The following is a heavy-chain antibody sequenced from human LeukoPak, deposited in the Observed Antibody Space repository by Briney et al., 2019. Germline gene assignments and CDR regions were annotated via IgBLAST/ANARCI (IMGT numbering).Heavy chain of an antibody. CDR1: GFTFSNHW. D-gene: IGHD2-15*01. V-gene: IGHV4-59*11. J-gene: IGHJ4*02. Sequence: GSLRLSCAASGFTFSNHWMSWVRQAPGKGLEWIGYIYYSGSTNYNPSLKSRVTISVDTSKNQFSLKLSSVTAADTAVYYCARVKLYCSGGSCLYYFDYWGQGTLVTASS. CDR3: ARVKLYCSGGSCLYYFDY. CDR2: IYYSGST.